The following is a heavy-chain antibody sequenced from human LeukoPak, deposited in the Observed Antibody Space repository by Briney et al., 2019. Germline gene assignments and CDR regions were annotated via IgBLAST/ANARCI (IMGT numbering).Heavy chain of an antibody. D-gene: IGHD1-20*01. V-gene: IGHV3-30*02. CDR3: ARDVISRQMITLGLGF. Sequence: GGSLRLSCAASGFTFSSYGMHWVRQAPGKGLEWVAFIRNVGNNKYHADSVKGRFTISRDTSNKTAYLEMNSLRVDDTAVYYCARDVISRQMITLGLGFWGQGTLVTVSS. CDR2: IRNVGNNK. J-gene: IGHJ4*02. CDR1: GFTFSSYG.